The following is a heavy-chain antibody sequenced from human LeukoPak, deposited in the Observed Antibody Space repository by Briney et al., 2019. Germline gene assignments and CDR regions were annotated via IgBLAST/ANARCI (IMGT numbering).Heavy chain of an antibody. D-gene: IGHD6-19*01. V-gene: IGHV3-30*02. Sequence: PGGSLRLSCAASGFTFSSYGMHWVRQAPGKGLEWVAFIRYDGSNKYYADSVKGRFTISRDNSKNTLYLQMNSLRAEDTAVYYCAISGGSSGWYREYFDYWGQGTLVTVSS. CDR1: GFTFSSYG. CDR3: AISGGSSGWYREYFDY. CDR2: IRYDGSNK. J-gene: IGHJ4*02.